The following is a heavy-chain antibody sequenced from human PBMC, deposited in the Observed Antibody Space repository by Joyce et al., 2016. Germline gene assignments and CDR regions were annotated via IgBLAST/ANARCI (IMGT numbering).Heavy chain of an antibody. J-gene: IGHJ4*02. CDR2: IDPSDSHT. V-gene: IGHV5-10-1*03. CDR3: VRQETSGLIDC. Sequence: EVQLVQSGAEVKKHGESLRFSCEGSGYSFTNYWISWVRQMPGKGLEWVARIDPSDSHTTYSPSFQGHVTISGDKSISTAYLQWSSLKASDTGTYYCVRQETSGLIDCWGQGTLVIVSS. D-gene: IGHD7-27*01. CDR1: GYSFTNYW.